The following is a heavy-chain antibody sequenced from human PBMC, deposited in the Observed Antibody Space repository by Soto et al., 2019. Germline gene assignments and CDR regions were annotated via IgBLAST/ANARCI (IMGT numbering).Heavy chain of an antibody. J-gene: IGHJ4*02. Sequence: EVQLLESGGGLVQPGGSLRLSCEGSGFTFTDYGMTWFRQAPGRGLEWVSGITGSSREIVYADSVKGRFTISRDNSKNTLYLQMSSLRGDDTAIYYCAKLQEASWLLTSYIDYWGQGTLVTASS. V-gene: IGHV3-23*01. D-gene: IGHD2-2*03. CDR1: GFTFTDYG. CDR2: ITGSSREI. CDR3: AKLQEASWLLTSYIDY.